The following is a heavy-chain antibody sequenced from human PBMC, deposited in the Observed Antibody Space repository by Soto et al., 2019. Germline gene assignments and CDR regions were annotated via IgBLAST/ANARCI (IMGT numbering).Heavy chain of an antibody. CDR1: GGTFSSYT. V-gene: IGHV1-69*04. D-gene: IGHD1-7*01. J-gene: IGHJ3*02. CDR2: IIPILGIA. CDR3: ARELELHDAFDI. Sequence: SVKVSCKASGGTFSSYTISWVRQAPGQGLEWMGRIIPILGIANYAQKFQGRVTITADKSTSTAYMELSSLRSEDTAVYYCARELELHDAFDIWGQGTMVTVSS.